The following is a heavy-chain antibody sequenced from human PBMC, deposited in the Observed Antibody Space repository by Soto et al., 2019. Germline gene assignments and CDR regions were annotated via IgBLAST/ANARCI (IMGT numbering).Heavy chain of an antibody. CDR2: IYYSGST. Sequence: QVQLQESGPGLVKPSETLSLTCTVSGGSISSYYWSWIRQPPGKGLEWIGYIYYSGSTNYNPSLKSRVTISVDTSKNQFSLKLSSVTAADTAVYYCARGRWFGDYWGQGTLFTVSS. CDR1: GGSISSYY. CDR3: ARGRWFGDY. V-gene: IGHV4-59*01. D-gene: IGHD3-10*01. J-gene: IGHJ4*02.